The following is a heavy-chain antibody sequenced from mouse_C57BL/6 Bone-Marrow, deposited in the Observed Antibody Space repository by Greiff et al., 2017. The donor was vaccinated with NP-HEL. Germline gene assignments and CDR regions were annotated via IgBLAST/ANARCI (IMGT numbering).Heavy chain of an antibody. CDR3: ASLKLGYWYFDV. D-gene: IGHD4-1*01. CDR2: INSDGGST. CDR1: EYEFPSHD. V-gene: IGHV5-2*01. Sequence: DVKLVESGGGLVQPGESLKLSCESNEYEFPSHDMSWVRKTPEKRLELVAAINSDGGSTYYPDTMERRFIISRDNTKKTLYLQMSSLRSEDTALYYCASLKLGYWYFDVWGTGTTVTVSS. J-gene: IGHJ1*03.